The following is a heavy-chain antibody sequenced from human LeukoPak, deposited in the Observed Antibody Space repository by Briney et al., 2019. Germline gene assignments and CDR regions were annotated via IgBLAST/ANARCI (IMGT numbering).Heavy chain of an antibody. Sequence: SETLSLTCTVSGGSISSYYWNWIRQPPGKGLEWIGYIYYSGSTNYNPSLKSRVTISVDTSKNEFSLKLSSVSAADTAVYYCARAGGYLLYFDSWGQGTLATVSS. D-gene: IGHD5-12*01. CDR2: IYYSGST. CDR3: ARAGGYLLYFDS. J-gene: IGHJ4*02. CDR1: GGSISSYY. V-gene: IGHV4-59*08.